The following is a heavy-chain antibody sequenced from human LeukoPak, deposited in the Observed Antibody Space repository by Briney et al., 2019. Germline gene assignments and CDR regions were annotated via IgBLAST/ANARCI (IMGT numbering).Heavy chain of an antibody. CDR3: ARRTLGATYDY. J-gene: IGHJ4*02. D-gene: IGHD1-26*01. Sequence: GESLKISCKGSGYTFTTYWIGWVRQTPGKGLEWMGIIYPSDSDARYSPSFKGQVTISADKSISTDYLQWTTLEASDTAIYYCARRTLGATYDYWGQGTLVTVSS. V-gene: IGHV5-51*01. CDR2: IYPSDSDA. CDR1: GYTFTTYW.